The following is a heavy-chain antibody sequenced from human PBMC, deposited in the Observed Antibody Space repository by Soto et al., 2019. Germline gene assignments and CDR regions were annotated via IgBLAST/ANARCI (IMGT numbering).Heavy chain of an antibody. D-gene: IGHD4-17*01. V-gene: IGHV4-39*01. Sequence: QLQLQESGPGLVKPSETLSLTCTVSGGSISGSSYYWGWIRQPPGKGLEWIGNIYYSGSAFYNPSLKSRVTMSVDTSKNQFSLKLSSVTAADTAVYYCARLRVGVDGDYAFGFWGRGTLVSVSS. CDR2: IYYSGSA. CDR1: GGSISGSSYY. CDR3: ARLRVGVDGDYAFGF. J-gene: IGHJ4*02.